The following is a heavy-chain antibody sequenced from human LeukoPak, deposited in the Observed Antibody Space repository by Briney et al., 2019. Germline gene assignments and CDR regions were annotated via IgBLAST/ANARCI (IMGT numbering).Heavy chain of an antibody. CDR1: GFTFSSYS. V-gene: IGHV3-21*01. Sequence: PGGSLRLSCAASGFTFSSYSMNWVRQAPGKGLEWVSSISSSSGYIYYADSLKGRFTISRDNAKNSLYLQMNNLRAEDTAVYYCARDRGYCSSTSCYNFDYWGQGTLVTVSS. CDR2: ISSSSGYI. J-gene: IGHJ4*02. CDR3: ARDRGYCSSTSCYNFDY. D-gene: IGHD2-2*01.